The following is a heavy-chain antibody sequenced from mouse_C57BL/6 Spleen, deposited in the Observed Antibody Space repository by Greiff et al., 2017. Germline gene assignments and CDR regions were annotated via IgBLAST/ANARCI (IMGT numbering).Heavy chain of an antibody. Sequence: VQLKQSGAELVKPGASVKLSCTASGFNIKDYYMHWVKQRTEQGLEWIGRIDPEDGETKYAPKFQGKATITADTSANTAYLQLSSLTSEDTAVYYGAGRDGSSYGGNCAMDYWGQGTSVTVSS. CDR3: AGRDGSSYGGNCAMDY. D-gene: IGHD1-1*01. V-gene: IGHV14-2*01. CDR2: IDPEDGET. CDR1: GFNIKDYY. J-gene: IGHJ4*01.